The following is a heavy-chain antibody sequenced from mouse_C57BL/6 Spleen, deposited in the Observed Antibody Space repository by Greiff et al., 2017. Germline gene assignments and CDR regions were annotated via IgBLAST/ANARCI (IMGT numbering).Heavy chain of an antibody. CDR3: ARGIFDY. CDR1: GYSITSGYY. J-gene: IGHJ2*01. CDR2: ISYDGSN. V-gene: IGHV3-6*01. Sequence: EVKLQESGPGLVKPSQSLSLTCSVSGYSITSGYYWNWIRQFPGNKLEWMGYISYDGSNNYNPSLKNRISITRDTSKYQFFLKLNSVTTEDTATYYCARGIFDYWGQGTTLTVSA.